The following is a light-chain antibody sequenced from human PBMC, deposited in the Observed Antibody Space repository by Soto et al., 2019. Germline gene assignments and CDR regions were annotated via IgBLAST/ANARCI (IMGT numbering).Light chain of an antibody. CDR3: QHYGSSPRP. V-gene: IGKV3-20*01. J-gene: IGKJ1*01. CDR2: GAF. Sequence: TLSKATVCVCPGEGTSLACGTRLSVSVYVDWYHQQPGQAPRLLIYGAFNRATAIPDRFSGSGAGAYFTLTINILEPEDFTVHCCQHYGSSPRPFSQGTKVDI. CDR1: LSVSVY.